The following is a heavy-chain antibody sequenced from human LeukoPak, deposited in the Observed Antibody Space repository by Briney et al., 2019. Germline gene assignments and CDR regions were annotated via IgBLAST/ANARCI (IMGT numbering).Heavy chain of an antibody. J-gene: IGHJ4*02. V-gene: IGHV3-23*01. Sequence: GGSLRLSCAASGFTLSSYAMSWVRQAPGKGLEWVSAISGSGGSTYYADSVKGRFTISRDNSKNTLYLQMNSLRAEDTAVYYCAKDSDYYDSSGYWSWDYFDYWGQGTLVTVSS. CDR1: GFTLSSYA. CDR3: AKDSDYYDSSGYWSWDYFDY. D-gene: IGHD3-22*01. CDR2: ISGSGGST.